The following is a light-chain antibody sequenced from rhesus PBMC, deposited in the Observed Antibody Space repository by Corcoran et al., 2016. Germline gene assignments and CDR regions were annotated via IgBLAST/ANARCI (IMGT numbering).Light chain of an antibody. CDR2: EAS. CDR1: QGITND. Sequence: DIQMTQSPSSLSASVGDRVTITCRASQGITNDLAWYQQKQGETPKLLIYEASSLQSGIPSRFSGSGSGTDFTLTISSLQSEDFATYYCQHYYSTPLTFGGGTKVEIK. J-gene: IGKJ4*01. CDR3: QHYYSTPLT. V-gene: IGKV1-25*01.